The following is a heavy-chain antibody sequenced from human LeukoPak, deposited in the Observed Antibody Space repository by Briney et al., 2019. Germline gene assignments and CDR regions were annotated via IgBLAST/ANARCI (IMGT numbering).Heavy chain of an antibody. CDR3: AKDKWFGEPVDY. CDR1: GFTFSSYG. V-gene: IGHV3-30*18. J-gene: IGHJ4*02. D-gene: IGHD3-10*01. Sequence: GGSLRLSCAASGFTFSSYGMHWVRQAPGKGLERVAVISYDGSNKYYADSVKGRFTISRDNSKNTLYLQMNSLRAEDTAVYYCAKDKWFGEPVDYWGQGTLVTVSS. CDR2: ISYDGSNK.